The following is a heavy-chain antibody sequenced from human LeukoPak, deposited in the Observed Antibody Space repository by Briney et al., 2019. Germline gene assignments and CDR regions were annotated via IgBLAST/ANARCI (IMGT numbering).Heavy chain of an antibody. CDR2: INTKTGNP. J-gene: IGHJ4*02. Sequence: RASVKVSCKASGYTFTDYAINWVRQAPGQGLECMGWINTKTGNPTYAQGFTGRFVFSLDTSVSTAYLQISSLKTEDTAMYYCARRGAHDYWGQGTLVTVSS. CDR3: ARRGAHDY. V-gene: IGHV7-4-1*02. D-gene: IGHD3-16*01. CDR1: GYTFTDYA.